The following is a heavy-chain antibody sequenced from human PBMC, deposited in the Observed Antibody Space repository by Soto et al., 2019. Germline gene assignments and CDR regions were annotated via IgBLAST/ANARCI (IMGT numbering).Heavy chain of an antibody. J-gene: IGHJ4*02. CDR2: IIPIFGTA. CDR3: ARDHGTGTIQDPPIYYFDY. D-gene: IGHD1-7*01. V-gene: IGHV1-69*13. Sequence: GASVKVSCKASGGTFSSYAISWVRQAPGQGLEWMGGIIPIFGTANYAQKFQGRVTITADESTSTAYMELSSLRSEDTAVYYCARDHGTGTIQDPPIYYFDYRGQGTLVTVSS. CDR1: GGTFSSYA.